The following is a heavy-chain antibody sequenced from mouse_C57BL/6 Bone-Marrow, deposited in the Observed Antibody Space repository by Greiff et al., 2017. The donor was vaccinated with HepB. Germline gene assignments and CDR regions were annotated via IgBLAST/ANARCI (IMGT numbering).Heavy chain of an antibody. Sequence: QVHVKQPGAELVKPGASVKLSCKASGYTFTSYWMHWVKQRPGQGLEWIGMIHPNSGSTNYNEKFKSKATLTVDKSSSTAYMQLSSLTSEDSAVYYCARPIYQGGLGAYWGQGTLVTVSA. D-gene: IGHD2-3*01. J-gene: IGHJ3*01. CDR1: GYTFTSYW. CDR2: IHPNSGST. CDR3: ARPIYQGGLGAY. V-gene: IGHV1-64*01.